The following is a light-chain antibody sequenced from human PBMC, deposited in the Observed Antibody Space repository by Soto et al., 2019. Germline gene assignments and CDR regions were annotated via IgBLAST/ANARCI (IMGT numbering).Light chain of an antibody. CDR2: KSS. CDR3: QQYKNYWT. Sequence: DIEMTQSPSTLSASVGDRVTITCRASQSISYWLAWDQQKPGKAPNLLIYKSSSLESGVPSRFSGSGSGAEFTLIISSLQPDYFATYYCQQYKNYWTFGQGTKVEIK. CDR1: QSISYW. J-gene: IGKJ1*01. V-gene: IGKV1-5*03.